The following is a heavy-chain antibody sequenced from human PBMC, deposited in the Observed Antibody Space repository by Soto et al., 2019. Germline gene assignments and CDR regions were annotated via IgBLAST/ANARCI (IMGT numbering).Heavy chain of an antibody. V-gene: IGHV3-74*03. J-gene: IGHJ3*02. CDR3: AREAGYCSRTSCYRRAFDT. D-gene: IGHD2-2*01. CDR2: INTDGATS. Sequence: EVQLVESGGDLVQPGGSLRLSCAASGFTFRGHWMHWVRQVPGKGLEWVSRINTDGATSTYADSVKGRFTISRDNAKNTLYLQMSALRAEDTALYYCAREAGYCSRTSCYRRAFDTWGQGTTVTVSS. CDR1: GFTFRGHW.